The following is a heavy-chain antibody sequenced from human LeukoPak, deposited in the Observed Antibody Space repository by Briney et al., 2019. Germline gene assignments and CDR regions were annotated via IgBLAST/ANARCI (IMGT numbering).Heavy chain of an antibody. D-gene: IGHD3-10*01. Sequence: SETLSLTCTVSGGSISSSSYYWGWIRQPPGTGLEWIGSIYYSGSTYYNPSLKSRVTISVDTSKNQFSLKLSSVTAADTAVYYCARGLVWFGELPLWGQGTLVTVSS. J-gene: IGHJ4*02. CDR3: ARGLVWFGELPL. V-gene: IGHV4-39*01. CDR1: GGSISSSSYY. CDR2: IYYSGST.